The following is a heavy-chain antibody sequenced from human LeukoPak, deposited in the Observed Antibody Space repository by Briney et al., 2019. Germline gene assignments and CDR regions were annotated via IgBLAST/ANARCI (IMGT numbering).Heavy chain of an antibody. V-gene: IGHV3-48*04. CDR2: VSISSGTI. CDR3: ARAMSTFGGVRNYFDS. J-gene: IGHJ4*02. CDR1: GFSFSSYS. D-gene: IGHD3-16*01. Sequence: GGSLRLSCAASGFSFSSYSMNWVRQAPGKGLGWIAFVSISSGTIYYADSVNGRFRISRDNAKSSLDLEMNSLRAEDTAVYYCARAMSTFGGVRNYFDSWGQGTLVTVSS.